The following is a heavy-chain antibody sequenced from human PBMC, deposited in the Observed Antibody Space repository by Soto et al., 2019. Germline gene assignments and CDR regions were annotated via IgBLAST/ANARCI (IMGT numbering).Heavy chain of an antibody. V-gene: IGHV4-39*01. D-gene: IGHD2-2*01. CDR1: GDSIISSDFY. J-gene: IGHJ5*02. CDR2: IFYLGSS. CDR3: ARHSLCPRKNKWFGP. Sequence: SETLSLTCTVSGDSIISSDFYLGWVRQPPGKGLEWIGSIFYLGSSYYNPSLKNRVTMSVDTSKNHFSLRLRSLTAPDPALYFCARHSLCPRKNKWFGPWGQGIMVTVSS.